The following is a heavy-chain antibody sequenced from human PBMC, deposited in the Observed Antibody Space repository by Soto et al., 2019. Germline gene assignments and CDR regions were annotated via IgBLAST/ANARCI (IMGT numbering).Heavy chain of an antibody. D-gene: IGHD2-21*02. V-gene: IGHV3-48*02. CDR2: ISSNSGTK. Sequence: ESGGGLVQPGGSLRLSCAASGFTFSRHSLNWVRQAPGKGLEWISYISSNSGTKYYADSVKGRFTISRDKAKNSLYLQMNSLGDEDTAVYYCARGVIVVVTALEYFDLWGRGTLVTVSS. CDR3: ARGVIVVVTALEYFDL. CDR1: GFTFSRHS. J-gene: IGHJ2*01.